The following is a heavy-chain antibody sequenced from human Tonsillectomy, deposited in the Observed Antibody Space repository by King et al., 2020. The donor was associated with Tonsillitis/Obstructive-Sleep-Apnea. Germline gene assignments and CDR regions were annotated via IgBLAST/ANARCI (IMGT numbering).Heavy chain of an antibody. CDR1: GGSISSSSYY. CDR2: IYYSGST. D-gene: IGHD4-11*01. V-gene: IGHV4-39*01. CDR3: ARHVDYRIDYYYYMDV. J-gene: IGHJ6*03. Sequence: LQLQESGPGLVKPSETLSLTCIVSGGSISSSSYYWGWIRQPPGGLEWIGIIYYSGSTYYNPSLKTRVTLSVDTAQNQFSLKLGSVTAADTAVYYWARHVDYRIDYYYYMDVWGKGTKVTVSS.